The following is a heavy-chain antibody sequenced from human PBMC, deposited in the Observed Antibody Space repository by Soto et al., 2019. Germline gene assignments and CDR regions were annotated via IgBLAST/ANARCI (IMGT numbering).Heavy chain of an antibody. V-gene: IGHV4-30-2*01. CDR3: ARVGRLLGWSDP. D-gene: IGHD4-17*01. Sequence: SETLSLTCAVSGGSISSGGYSWSWIRQPPGKGLEWIGYIYHSGSTYYNPSLKSRVTIAVDRSKNQFSLKLGPVTAADTAVYYCARVGRLLGWSDPWGQGTMLTVSS. CDR1: GGSISSGGYS. CDR2: IYHSGST. J-gene: IGHJ5*02.